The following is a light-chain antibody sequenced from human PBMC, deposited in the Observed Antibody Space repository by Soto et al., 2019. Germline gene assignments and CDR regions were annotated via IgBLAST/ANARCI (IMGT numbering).Light chain of an antibody. CDR3: YSYTSSSTYV. J-gene: IGLJ1*01. V-gene: IGLV2-14*01. CDR2: EVT. Sequence: QSVLTQPASVSGSPGQSIIISCTGTGSDIGSYNFVSWYQHHPGKAPQLMIYEVTHRPSGVSDRFSGSKSDNTASLSISGLQAEDEADYYCYSYTSSSTYVFGTGTKVTVL. CDR1: GSDIGSYNF.